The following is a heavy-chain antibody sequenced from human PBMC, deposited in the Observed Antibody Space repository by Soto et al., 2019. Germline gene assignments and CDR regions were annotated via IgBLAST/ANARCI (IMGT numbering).Heavy chain of an antibody. V-gene: IGHV1-18*01. J-gene: IGHJ4*02. CDR1: GYTFTSYG. CDR3: ASDPGGYDYFPGYGDEYYFDY. D-gene: IGHD5-12*01. CDR2: ISAYNGNT. Sequence: QVQLVQSGAEVKKPGASVKVSCKASGYTFTSYGISWVRQAPGQGLEWMGWISAYNGNTNYAQKLQRRATLTPDTSTSTAYMELRSLRSDDTAVYYCASDPGGYDYFPGYGDEYYFDYWGQGTLDTVSS.